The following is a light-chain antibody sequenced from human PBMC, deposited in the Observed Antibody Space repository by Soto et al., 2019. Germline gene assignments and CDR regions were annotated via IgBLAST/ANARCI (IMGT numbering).Light chain of an antibody. CDR2: EVS. CDR1: STDVGGYNY. CDR3: GSYTSTDTPFV. Sequence: QSVLTRPSCVSGSPGQSITMSCTGTSTDVGGYNYVSWYQHHPGKGPKLIIYEVSNRPSGVSDRFSGSKSGNKASLIISNLEAEDESDYYCGSYTSTDTPFVFGTGTKVTVL. J-gene: IGLJ1*01. V-gene: IGLV2-14*01.